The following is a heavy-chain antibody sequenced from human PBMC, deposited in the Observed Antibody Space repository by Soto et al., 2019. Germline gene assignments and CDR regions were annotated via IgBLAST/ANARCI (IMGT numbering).Heavy chain of an antibody. V-gene: IGHV3-23*01. CDR2: ISGSGGST. CDR1: GFTFSSYA. D-gene: IGHD2-2*01. J-gene: IGHJ6*02. Sequence: AASGFTFSSYAMSWVRQAPGKGLEWVSAISGSGGSTYYADSVKGRFTISRDNSKNTLYLQMNSLRAEDTAVYYCAKDRRRYCSSTSCPHYGMDVWGQGTTVTVSS. CDR3: AKDRRRYCSSTSCPHYGMDV.